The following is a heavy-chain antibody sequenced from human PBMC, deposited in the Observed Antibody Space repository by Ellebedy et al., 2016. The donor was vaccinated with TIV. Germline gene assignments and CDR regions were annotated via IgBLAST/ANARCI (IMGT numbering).Heavy chain of an antibody. Sequence: KFQGRVTMTTDTSTSTAYMELRGLRSEDTAVYYCARDLTAIPGDYGMDVWGQGTTVTVSS. J-gene: IGHJ6*02. CDR3: ARDLTAIPGDYGMDV. V-gene: IGHV1-18*01. D-gene: IGHD2-21*02.